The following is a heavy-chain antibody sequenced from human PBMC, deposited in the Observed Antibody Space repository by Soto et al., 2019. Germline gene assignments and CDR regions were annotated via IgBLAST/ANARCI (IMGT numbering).Heavy chain of an antibody. D-gene: IGHD1-1*01. CDR1: GFTFSDYY. J-gene: IGHJ4*02. Sequence: QVQLVEAGGGLVKPGGSLRLSCAASGFTFSDYYMSWIRQAPGKGLEWVSYISSSGSTIYYADSVKGRVTISGDNAKNSLYLQMNSLRAEDTAVYYCASGGLTYNWERVGFDYWGQGTLVTVSS. V-gene: IGHV3-11*01. CDR3: ASGGLTYNWERVGFDY. CDR2: ISSSGSTI.